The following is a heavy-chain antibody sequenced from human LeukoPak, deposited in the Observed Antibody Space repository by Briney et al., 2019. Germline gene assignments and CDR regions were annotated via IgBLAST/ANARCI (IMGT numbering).Heavy chain of an antibody. V-gene: IGHV4-59*01. J-gene: IGHJ1*01. D-gene: IGHD4-23*01. Sequence: PSETLSLTCTVSGGSIGSYYWSWIRQPPGKGLEWIGYIYYSGSTNYNPSLKSRVTISVDTSKNQFSLKLSSVTAADTAVYYCARGSPTVVTTAEYFQHWGQGTLVTVSS. CDR1: GGSIGSYY. CDR2: IYYSGST. CDR3: ARGSPTVVTTAEYFQH.